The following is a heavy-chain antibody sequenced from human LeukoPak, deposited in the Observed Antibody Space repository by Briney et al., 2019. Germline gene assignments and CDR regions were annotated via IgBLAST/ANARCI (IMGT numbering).Heavy chain of an antibody. D-gene: IGHD6-19*01. J-gene: IGHJ5*02. CDR1: GFTFSSYA. V-gene: IGHV3-30*18. CDR3: AKDWGSSDWYNWFDP. Sequence: GGSLRLSCAASGFTFSSYAMHWVRQAAGKGLEWVAMISHDGGVEYYRDSVKGRFIISRDNSNNILYLQMSSLRLEDTAVYYCAKDWGSSDWYNWFDPWGQGTLVTVSS. CDR2: ISHDGGVE.